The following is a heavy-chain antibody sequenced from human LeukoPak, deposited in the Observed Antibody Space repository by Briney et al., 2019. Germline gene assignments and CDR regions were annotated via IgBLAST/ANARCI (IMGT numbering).Heavy chain of an antibody. CDR2: INWNGGST. D-gene: IGHD6-6*01. J-gene: IGHJ3*02. Sequence: GGSLRLSCAASGFTFDDYGMSWVRQAPGKGLEWVSGINWNGGSTGYADSVKGRFTISRDNAKNSLYLQTNSLRAEDTALYHCARDRQAWQLESDAFDIWGQGTMVTVSS. CDR3: ARDRQAWQLESDAFDI. V-gene: IGHV3-20*01. CDR1: GFTFDDYG.